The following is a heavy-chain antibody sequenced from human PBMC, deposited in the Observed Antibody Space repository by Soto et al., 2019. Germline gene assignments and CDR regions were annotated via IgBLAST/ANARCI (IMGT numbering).Heavy chain of an antibody. CDR3: ASSPRGITMVRGVISPYGMDV. J-gene: IGHJ6*02. CDR1: GGTFSSYA. V-gene: IGHV1-69*01. CDR2: IIPIFGTA. D-gene: IGHD3-10*01. Sequence: QVQLVQSGAEVKKPGSSVKVSCKASGGTFSSYAISWVRQAPGQGLEWMGGIIPIFGTANYAQKFQGRVTIPADESTSTAYMELSSLRSEDTAVYYCASSPRGITMVRGVISPYGMDVWGQGTTVTVSS.